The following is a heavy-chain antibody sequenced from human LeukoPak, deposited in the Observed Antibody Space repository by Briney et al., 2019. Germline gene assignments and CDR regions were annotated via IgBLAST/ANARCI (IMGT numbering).Heavy chain of an antibody. CDR1: GFTFSSYG. V-gene: IGHV3-30*18. CDR2: ISYDGSNK. CDR3: AKGGLQWELLCYFDY. J-gene: IGHJ4*02. Sequence: GGSLRLSCAASGFTFSSYGMHWVSQAPGKGLEWVAVISYDGSNKYYADSVKGRFTISRDNSKNTLYLQMNSLRAEDTAVYYCAKGGLQWELLCYFDYWGQGTLVTVSS. D-gene: IGHD1-26*01.